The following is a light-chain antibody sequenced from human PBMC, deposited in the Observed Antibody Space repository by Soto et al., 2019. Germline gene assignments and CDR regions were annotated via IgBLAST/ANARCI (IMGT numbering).Light chain of an antibody. V-gene: IGLV2-8*01. J-gene: IGLJ2*01. CDR1: SSDVGAYDY. CDR3: SSYAGSNNLI. CDR2: DVT. Sequence: QSALTQPPSASGSPGQSVTISCTGTSSDVGAYDYVSWYQQHPGKAPKLMIYDVTTRPSGVPDRFSGSKSGSTASLTVSGLQAEDEADYYCSSYAGSNNLIFGGGTKLTV.